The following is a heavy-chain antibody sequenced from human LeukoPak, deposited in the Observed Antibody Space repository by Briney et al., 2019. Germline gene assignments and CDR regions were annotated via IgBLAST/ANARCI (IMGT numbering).Heavy chain of an antibody. Sequence: SETLSLTCTVSGGSISSYYWSWIRQPPGKGLEWIGYIYYSGSTNYNPSLKSRVTISVDTSKNQFSLKLSSVTAADTAVYYRARGLLNYYYYYMDVWGKGTTVTISS. V-gene: IGHV4-59*01. J-gene: IGHJ6*03. CDR3: ARGLLNYYYYYMDV. CDR2: IYYSGST. CDR1: GGSISSYY.